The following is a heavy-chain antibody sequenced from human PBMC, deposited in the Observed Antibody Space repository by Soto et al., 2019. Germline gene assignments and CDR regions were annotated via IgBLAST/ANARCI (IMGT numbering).Heavy chain of an antibody. V-gene: IGHV4-39*01. CDR3: ARSRSGSYTYDAFDI. CDR2: IFYSGTT. Sequence: PSETLSLTCSVSGGSISSSSYYWGWIRQPPGKGLEWIGSIFYSGTTYYKPSLKSRVTISGDTSKNQFSLKLSSVTAADTAVYYCARSRSGSYTYDAFDIWGQGTMVTVS. D-gene: IGHD1-26*01. J-gene: IGHJ3*02. CDR1: GGSISSSSYY.